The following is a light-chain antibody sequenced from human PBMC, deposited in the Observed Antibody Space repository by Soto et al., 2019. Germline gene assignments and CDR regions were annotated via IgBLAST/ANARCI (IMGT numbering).Light chain of an antibody. CDR1: QSVSSRY. Sequence: ETVLTQSPGTLSLSPGERATLSCRASQSVSSRYLAWYQQKPGQAPRLLIYGASSRATGITDRFSGSGSGTEFTLTISRLDPEDFAVYYCQQYITSPPRYTVGQGTKLEIK. J-gene: IGKJ2*01. CDR2: GAS. V-gene: IGKV3-20*01. CDR3: QQYITSPPRYT.